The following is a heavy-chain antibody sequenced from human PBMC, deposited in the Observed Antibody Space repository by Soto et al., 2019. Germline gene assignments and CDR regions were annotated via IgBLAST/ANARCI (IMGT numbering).Heavy chain of an antibody. Sequence: VQLVESGGGVVQPGRSLRLSCAASGLTFSNYGFHWVRQAPGKGLEWVAVISNDGRNIHYAESVKGRFTISRDNSKNTLSLQMNSLRPNDTAVYYFVKDSLGGMTPVLMPGPDWGQGTLVTVSS. CDR3: VKDSLGGMTPVLMPGPD. D-gene: IGHD2-2*01. CDR2: ISNDGRNI. CDR1: GLTFSNYG. J-gene: IGHJ4*02. V-gene: IGHV3-30*18.